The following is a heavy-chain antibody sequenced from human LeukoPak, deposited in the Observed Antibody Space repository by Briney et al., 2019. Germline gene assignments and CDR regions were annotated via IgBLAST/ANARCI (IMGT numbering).Heavy chain of an antibody. J-gene: IGHJ3*01. V-gene: IGHV5-10-1*01. Sequence: GEGLGISFKGSGCGFTSYWISWVRRMPGKGVGWRGRIDPSDSYTNYSPSFQGHVTISADKSINTAYLRWSSLKASDTAMYYCARHRYSSSQYAFDVWGQGTMVTVSS. CDR2: IDPSDSYT. D-gene: IGHD6-13*01. CDR1: GCGFTSYW. CDR3: ARHRYSSSQYAFDV.